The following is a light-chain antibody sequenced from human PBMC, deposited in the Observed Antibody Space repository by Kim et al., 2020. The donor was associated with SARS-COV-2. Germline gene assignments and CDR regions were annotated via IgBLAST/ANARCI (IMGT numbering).Light chain of an antibody. V-gene: IGKV3D-20*01. CDR3: QQYGSSPRT. Sequence: LSPGERATLSCGASLSVSSSYLAWYQQKPGLAPRLLIYDASSRATGIPDRFSGSGSGTDFTLTISRLEPEDFAVYYCQQYGSSPRTFGQGTKVEI. CDR1: LSVSSSY. CDR2: DAS. J-gene: IGKJ1*01.